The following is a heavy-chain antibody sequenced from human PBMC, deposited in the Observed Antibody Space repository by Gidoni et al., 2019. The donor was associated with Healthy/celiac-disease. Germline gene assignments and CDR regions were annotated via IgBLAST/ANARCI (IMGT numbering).Heavy chain of an antibody. CDR1: GFTFSTYG. CDR3: AKPVGGNSFDY. V-gene: IGHV3-30*18. Sequence: QVQLVESGGGVVQPGRSLRLSCAASGFTFSTYGMHLVRQAPGKGLAWVAVILYDGSNKYYADSVKGRFTISRDNSKNTLYLQMNSLRAEDTAMYYCAKPVGGNSFDYWGQGTLVTVSS. D-gene: IGHD2-21*02. J-gene: IGHJ4*02. CDR2: ILYDGSNK.